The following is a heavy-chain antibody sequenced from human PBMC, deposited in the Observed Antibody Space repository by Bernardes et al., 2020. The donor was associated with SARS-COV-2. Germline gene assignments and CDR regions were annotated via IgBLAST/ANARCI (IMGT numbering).Heavy chain of an antibody. D-gene: IGHD1-26*01. V-gene: IGHV3-33*01. J-gene: IGHJ4*02. CDR1: GFTFSSYG. Sequence: GGSLRLSCAASGFTFSSYGMHWVRQAPGKGLEWVAVIWYDGSNKYYADSVKGRFTISRDNSKNTLYLQMNSLRAEDTAVYYCARDVPIVGATEDYFDYWGQGTLVTVSS. CDR2: IWYDGSNK. CDR3: ARDVPIVGATEDYFDY.